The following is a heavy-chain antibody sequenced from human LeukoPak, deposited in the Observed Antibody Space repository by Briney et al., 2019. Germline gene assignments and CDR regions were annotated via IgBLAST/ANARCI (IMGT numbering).Heavy chain of an antibody. CDR2: INLTIGGT. CDR1: GYTLTGFS. J-gene: IGHJ6*03. V-gene: IGHV1-2*02. CDR3: ARGLRVGDIVMVGYYYYYYRDV. Sequence: TLKVSCKASGYTLTGFSMHSGRRAPGQRLEWMGWINLTIGGTTSAQNFQVRVTMTKDTSITTAYLERSRVRSDATAGYSFARGLRVGDIVMVGYYYYYYRDVWGKGTTVSISS. D-gene: IGHD5-12*01.